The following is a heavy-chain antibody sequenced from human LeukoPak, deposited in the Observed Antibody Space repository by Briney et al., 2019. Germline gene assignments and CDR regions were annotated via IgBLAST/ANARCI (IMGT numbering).Heavy chain of an antibody. D-gene: IGHD3-22*01. Sequence: SGGSLRLSCAASGFTFSNYAMSWVRQAPGKGLEKISSISGSGGSTYYADSVRGRFTISRDNSKNTLYLQMNSLRAEDTAVYYCAKRKGDSSAQDFDYWGQGTLVTVSS. J-gene: IGHJ4*02. V-gene: IGHV3-23*01. CDR1: GFTFSNYA. CDR2: ISGSGGST. CDR3: AKRKGDSSAQDFDY.